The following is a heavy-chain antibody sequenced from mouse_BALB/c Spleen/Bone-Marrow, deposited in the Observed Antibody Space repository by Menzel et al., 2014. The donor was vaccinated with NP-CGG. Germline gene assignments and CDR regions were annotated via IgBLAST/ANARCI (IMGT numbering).Heavy chain of an antibody. Sequence: EVKLMESGGGLVQPGGSLRLSCATSGFTFTDYYMNWVRQPPGKALEWLGFIRNRANGYTTEFSASVKGRFTISRDNSQSILYLQINTLRAEDSATYYCARYDGYSDNAMDYWGQGTSFTVSS. D-gene: IGHD2-3*01. CDR1: GFTFTDYY. CDR2: IRNRANGYTT. V-gene: IGHV7-3*02. J-gene: IGHJ4*01. CDR3: ARYDGYSDNAMDY.